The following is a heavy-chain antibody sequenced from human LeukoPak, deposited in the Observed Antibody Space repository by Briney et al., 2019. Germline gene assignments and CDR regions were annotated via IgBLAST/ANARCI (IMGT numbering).Heavy chain of an antibody. CDR1: GYTFTGYY. Sequence: ASVKVSCKASGYTFTGYYMHWVRQAPGQGLEWMGWINPNSGGTNYAQKFQGRVTMTRDTSISTAYMELSRLRSDDTAVYYCARDQGLRYFDWPEYYFDYWGQGTLVTVSS. D-gene: IGHD3-9*01. V-gene: IGHV1-2*02. CDR2: INPNSGGT. J-gene: IGHJ4*02. CDR3: ARDQGLRYFDWPEYYFDY.